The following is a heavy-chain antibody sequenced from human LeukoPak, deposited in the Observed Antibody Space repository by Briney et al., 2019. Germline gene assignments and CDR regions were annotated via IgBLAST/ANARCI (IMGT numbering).Heavy chain of an antibody. D-gene: IGHD3-3*01. J-gene: IGHJ4*02. CDR1: GYTFTGYY. CDR2: INPNSGCT. CDR3: ARGAGYYDFWSGYYPTYFDY. V-gene: IGHV1-2*02. Sequence: ASVKVSCKACGYTFTGYYMHWVRQAPGQGRAWVGWINPNSGCTNYAQKFQGRFTRTRDTSISTAYMELSRLRSDDTAVYYCARGAGYYDFWSGYYPTYFDYWGQGTLVTVSS.